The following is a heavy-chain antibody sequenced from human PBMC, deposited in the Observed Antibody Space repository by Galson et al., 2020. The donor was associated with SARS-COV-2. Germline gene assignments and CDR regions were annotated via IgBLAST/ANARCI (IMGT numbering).Heavy chain of an antibody. J-gene: IGHJ4*02. D-gene: IGHD2-21*01. CDR2: IYYSGST. Sequence: ETSETLSLTCTVSGGSISNDDYYWSWIRQPPGKGLEWIGYIYYSGSTFYNPSLKSRVTISVDTSKNQFSLKLSSVTAADTAVYYCAREHILWSQDYWGQGTLVTVSS. CDR3: AREHILWSQDY. CDR1: GGSISNDDYY. V-gene: IGHV4-30-4*01.